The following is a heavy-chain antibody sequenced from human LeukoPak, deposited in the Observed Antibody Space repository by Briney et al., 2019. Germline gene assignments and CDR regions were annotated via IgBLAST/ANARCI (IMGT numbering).Heavy chain of an antibody. CDR3: ARDWGDIVVVPAAIASDAFDI. J-gene: IGHJ3*02. CDR1: RFYFSNYA. Sequence: GGSLRLSCAASRFYFSNYAMHWVRQAPGKGLEWVAHIKQDGTEKYYVDSVKGRFTISRDNAKNSLYLQMNSLRAEDTAVYYCARDWGDIVVVPAAIASDAFDIWGQGTMVTVSS. V-gene: IGHV3-7*01. D-gene: IGHD2-2*01. CDR2: IKQDGTEK.